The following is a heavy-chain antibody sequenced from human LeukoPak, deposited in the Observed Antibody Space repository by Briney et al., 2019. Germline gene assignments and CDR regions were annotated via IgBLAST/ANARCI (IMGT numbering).Heavy chain of an antibody. CDR2: ISWNSANI. CDR3: VRLGFYSYGGFDY. J-gene: IGHJ4*02. Sequence: GGSLRLSCAASGFNFDDYAMHWVRQPPGKGLEWVSGISWNSANIGYADSVKGRFTISRDNAKNSLYLQMNSLRAEDTAVYYCVRLGFYSYGGFDYWGQGAQVTVSS. CDR1: GFNFDDYA. D-gene: IGHD5-18*01. V-gene: IGHV3-9*01.